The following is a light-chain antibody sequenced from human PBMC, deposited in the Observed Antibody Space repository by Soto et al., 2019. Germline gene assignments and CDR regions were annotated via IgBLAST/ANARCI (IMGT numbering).Light chain of an antibody. V-gene: IGLV2-14*01. CDR2: EVS. CDR1: SSDVGNYKY. CDR3: TSYSSSDIFYV. J-gene: IGLJ1*01. Sequence: QSVLTQPASVSGSPGQSITISCTGTSSDVGNYKYVSWYQQHPGKAPKLMIYEVSNRPSGVSNRFSGSKSGNTASLTISGLQADDEADYYCTSYSSSDIFYVFGTGTKVTVL.